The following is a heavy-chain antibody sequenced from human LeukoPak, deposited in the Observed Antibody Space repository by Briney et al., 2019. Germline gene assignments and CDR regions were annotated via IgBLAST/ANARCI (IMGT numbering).Heavy chain of an antibody. CDR3: ARIVVVPAAILGDNWFDP. CDR2: IYHSGST. J-gene: IGHJ5*02. Sequence: PSETLSLTCAVSGGSISSGGYSWSWIRQPPGQGLEWIGYIYHSGSTYYNLSLKSRVTISVDRSKSQFSLNLSSVTAADTAVYYCARIVVVPAAILGDNWFDPWGQGTLVTVSS. D-gene: IGHD2-2*02. V-gene: IGHV4-30-2*01. CDR1: GGSISSGGYS.